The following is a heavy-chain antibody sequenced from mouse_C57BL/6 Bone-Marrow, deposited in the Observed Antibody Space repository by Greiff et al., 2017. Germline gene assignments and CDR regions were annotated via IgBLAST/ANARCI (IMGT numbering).Heavy chain of an antibody. CDR3: ARRITTVVEAFAY. D-gene: IGHD1-1*01. V-gene: IGHV5-4*03. CDR1: GFTFSSYA. CDR2: ISDGGSYT. J-gene: IGHJ3*01. Sequence: EVQGVESGGGLVKPGGSLKLSCAASGFTFSSYAMSWVRQTPEKRLEWVATISDGGSYTYYPDNVKGRFTISRDNAKNNLYLQMSHLKSEDTAMYYCARRITTVVEAFAYWGQGTLVTVSA.